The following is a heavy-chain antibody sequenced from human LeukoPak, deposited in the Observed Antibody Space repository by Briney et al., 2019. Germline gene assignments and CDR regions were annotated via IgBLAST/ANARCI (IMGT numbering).Heavy chain of an antibody. Sequence: PRGSLRLSCAASGFSVRSSYMSWVRQAPGKGLEWVSVFYAGGTANYADSVKGRFTISRDNSKNTLYLQMNNLSAEDTAVYYCAKDLGHSSGWSDAFDIWGQGTMVTASS. J-gene: IGHJ3*02. V-gene: IGHV3-53*01. D-gene: IGHD6-19*01. CDR3: AKDLGHSSGWSDAFDI. CDR2: FYAGGTA. CDR1: GFSVRSSY.